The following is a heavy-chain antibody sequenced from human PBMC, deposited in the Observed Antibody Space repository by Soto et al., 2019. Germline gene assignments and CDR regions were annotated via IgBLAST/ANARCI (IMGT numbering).Heavy chain of an antibody. Sequence: PSETMSLTCTVSGGSISSYYWSWIRQTPGKGLEWIGYIYYSGSTNYNPSLKSRVTISVDTSKNQFSLKLSSVTAADTAVYYCARVNRPQWLTDGFDPWGQGTLVTVSS. D-gene: IGHD6-19*01. CDR3: ARVNRPQWLTDGFDP. J-gene: IGHJ5*02. CDR1: GGSISSYY. CDR2: IYYSGST. V-gene: IGHV4-59*01.